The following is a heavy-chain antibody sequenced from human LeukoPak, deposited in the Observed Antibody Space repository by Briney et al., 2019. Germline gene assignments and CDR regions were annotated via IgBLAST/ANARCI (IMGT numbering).Heavy chain of an antibody. Sequence: PSETLSLTCAVYGGSFSGYYWSWIRQPPGKGLEWIGEINHSGSTNYNPSLKSRVTISVDTSKNQFSLKLSSVTAADTAVYYCARKGYSRTYYFDYWGQGTLDTVSS. CDR1: GGSFSGYY. J-gene: IGHJ4*02. CDR3: ARKGYSRTYYFDY. D-gene: IGHD6-13*01. V-gene: IGHV4-34*01. CDR2: INHSGST.